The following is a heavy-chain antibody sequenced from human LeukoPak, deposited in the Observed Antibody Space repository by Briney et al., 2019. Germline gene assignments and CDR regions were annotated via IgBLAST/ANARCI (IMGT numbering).Heavy chain of an antibody. D-gene: IGHD6-13*01. V-gene: IGHV1-3*01. J-gene: IGHJ4*02. CDR1: GYTFTTYA. Sequence: ASVTVSCKASGYTFTTYAMHWVRQAPGQRLEWMGSINAGNGNTKYSQKFQARVTITRDTSASTAYMELSSLRSEDTAVYYCARDPIGSRWPYYFDFWGQGTLVTVSS. CDR3: ARDPIGSRWPYYFDF. CDR2: INAGNGNT.